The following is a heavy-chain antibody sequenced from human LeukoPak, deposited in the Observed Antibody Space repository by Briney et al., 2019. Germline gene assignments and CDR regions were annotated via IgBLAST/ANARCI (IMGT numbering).Heavy chain of an antibody. CDR2: INPDSGGT. V-gene: IGHV1-2*02. Sequence: ASVKVSCKASGYTFTGYHMHWVRQAPGQGLEWMGWINPDSGGTKYAQKFQGRVTMARDTSISTAYMELSRLRSDDTAVYYCARDRGNDYRLNWFDPWGQGTLVNVSS. D-gene: IGHD4-11*01. J-gene: IGHJ5*02. CDR1: GYTFTGYH. CDR3: ARDRGNDYRLNWFDP.